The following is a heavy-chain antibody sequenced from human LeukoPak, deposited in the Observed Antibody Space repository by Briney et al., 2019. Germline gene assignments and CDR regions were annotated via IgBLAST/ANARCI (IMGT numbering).Heavy chain of an antibody. CDR2: IKEDGGEI. J-gene: IGHJ4*02. CDR3: ARDNYYSNAD. V-gene: IGHV3-7*01. Sequence: PGGSLRLSCAASGFTFSRYWMSWVRQAPGKGLEWGANIKEDGGEIYYVDSVKGRFTISRDNTKNSLFLQMNSLRAEDTAVYYCARDNYYSNADWGQGTLVTVSS. D-gene: IGHD3-22*01. CDR1: GFTFSRYW.